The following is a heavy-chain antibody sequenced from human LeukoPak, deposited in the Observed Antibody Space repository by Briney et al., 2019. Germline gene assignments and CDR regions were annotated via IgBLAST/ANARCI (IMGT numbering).Heavy chain of an antibody. D-gene: IGHD4-17*01. J-gene: IGHJ5*02. CDR3: AKKEGNDYGDQNWFDP. Sequence: GGSLRLSCAASGFTFSAYGMHWVRQAPGKGLEWVAIIWYDGTNKYYTDSVKGRFTISRDNSKNTLYLQMNSLRAEDTAVYYCAKKEGNDYGDQNWFDPWGQGTLVAVSS. CDR2: IWYDGTNK. CDR1: GFTFSAYG. V-gene: IGHV3-33*06.